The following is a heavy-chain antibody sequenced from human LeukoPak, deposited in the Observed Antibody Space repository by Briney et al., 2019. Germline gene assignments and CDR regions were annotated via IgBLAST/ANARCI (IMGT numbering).Heavy chain of an antibody. CDR1: GFTFSNSA. D-gene: IGHD2-15*01. Sequence: SVKVSCKASGFTFSNSAIQWVRQARGQRLEWIGWIIVGSGRTHYAQNLQERLTITRDMSTNTAYMELSSLRSEDTAVYYCAKDQRTTIVVVVAATPPAFDIWGQGTMVTVSS. V-gene: IGHV1-58*02. J-gene: IGHJ3*02. CDR3: AKDQRTTIVVVVAATPPAFDI. CDR2: IIVGSGRT.